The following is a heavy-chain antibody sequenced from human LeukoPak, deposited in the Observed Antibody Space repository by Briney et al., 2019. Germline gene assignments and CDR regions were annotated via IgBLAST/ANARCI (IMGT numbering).Heavy chain of an antibody. Sequence: ASVKVSCKASGYTFTGYCMHWVRQAPGQGLEWMGWINPNSGGTNYAQKFQGRVTMTRDTSISTAYMELSRLRSDDTAVYYCARESRYNWNDNWFDPWGQGTLVTVSS. J-gene: IGHJ5*02. CDR3: ARESRYNWNDNWFDP. V-gene: IGHV1-2*02. D-gene: IGHD1-1*01. CDR2: INPNSGGT. CDR1: GYTFTGYC.